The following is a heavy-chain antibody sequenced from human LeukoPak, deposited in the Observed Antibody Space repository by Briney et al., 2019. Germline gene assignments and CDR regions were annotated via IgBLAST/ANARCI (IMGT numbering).Heavy chain of an antibody. CDR2: TFYRSKWYN. CDR1: GDSLSRNNTT. J-gene: IGHJ6*02. V-gene: IGHV6-1*01. CDR3: ARQNADIPTLDV. D-gene: IGHD2-2*02. Sequence: SQTLSLTCAISGDSLSRNNTTWNWIRHSPSRGLEWLGRTFYRSKWYNDYAVSVKSRITINADTSKNQVSLQLNSVTPEDTAVYYCARQNADIPTLDVWGQGTTVTVSS.